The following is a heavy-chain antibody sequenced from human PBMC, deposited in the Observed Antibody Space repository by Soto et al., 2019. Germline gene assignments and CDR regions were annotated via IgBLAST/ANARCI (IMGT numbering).Heavy chain of an antibody. CDR1: GFSLSTSGVG. V-gene: IGHV2-5*02. Sequence: QITLKESGPTLVKPTQTLTLTCTFSGFSLSTSGVGVGWIRQPPGKALEWLALIYSDDAKRYTPSLKGRLTITKDTSKNQVVLTMTNMDPVDTATYYCAHTALHIVVVTAVNFDYWGQGTLVTVSS. CDR2: IYSDDAK. D-gene: IGHD2-21*02. J-gene: IGHJ4*02. CDR3: AHTALHIVVVTAVNFDY.